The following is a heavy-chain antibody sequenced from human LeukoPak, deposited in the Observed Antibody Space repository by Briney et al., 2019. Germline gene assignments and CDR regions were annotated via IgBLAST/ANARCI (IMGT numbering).Heavy chain of an antibody. CDR2: FDPEDGET. V-gene: IGHV1-24*01. CDR3: ATPHDYGDYDWAY. Sequence: VSCXXXGYXXTXLSMHWVRQAPGKGLEWMGGFDPEDGETIYAQKFQGRVTMTEDTSTDTAYMELSSLRSEDTAVYYCATPHDYGDYDWAYWGQGPLVTVSS. J-gene: IGHJ4*02. CDR1: GYXXTXLS. D-gene: IGHD4-17*01.